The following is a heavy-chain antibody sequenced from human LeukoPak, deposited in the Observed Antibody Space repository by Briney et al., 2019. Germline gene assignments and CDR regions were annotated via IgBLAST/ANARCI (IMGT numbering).Heavy chain of an antibody. CDR2: IIPIFGTA. D-gene: IGHD5-24*01. V-gene: IGHV1-69*13. Sequence: SVKVSCKASGGTFSSYAISWVRKAPGQGLEWMGGIIPIFGTANYAQKFQGRGTITAEESTSTAYMELNSLRSEDTAVDDCARDDEVATIKGAFDIWGQGTMVTVSS. J-gene: IGHJ3*02. CDR1: GGTFSSYA. CDR3: ARDDEVATIKGAFDI.